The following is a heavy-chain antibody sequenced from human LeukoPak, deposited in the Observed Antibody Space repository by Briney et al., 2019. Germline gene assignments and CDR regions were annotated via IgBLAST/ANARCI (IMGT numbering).Heavy chain of an antibody. CDR1: GFTFSSSA. CDR3: ARDVIGDLVGAFDI. D-gene: IGHD2-15*01. V-gene: IGHV3-21*06. Sequence: GGSLRLSCAASGFTFSSSAMSWVRQAPGKGLEWVSAISSSSSYIYYPDSVKGRFTISRDNAKNSLYLQMNSLRAEDTAVYYCARDVIGDLVGAFDIWGQGTMVTVSS. CDR2: ISSSSSYI. J-gene: IGHJ3*02.